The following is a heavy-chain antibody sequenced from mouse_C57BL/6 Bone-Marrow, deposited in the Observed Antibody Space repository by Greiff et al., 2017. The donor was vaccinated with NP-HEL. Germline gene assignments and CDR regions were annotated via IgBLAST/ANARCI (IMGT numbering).Heavy chain of an antibody. J-gene: IGHJ3*01. CDR3: ARADLHTRFAY. V-gene: IGHV1-82*01. Sequence: QVQLQQSGPELVKPGASVKISCKASGYAFSSSWMNWVKQRPGKGLEWIGRIYPGDGDTNYNGKFKGKATLTADKSSSTAYMQLSSLTSEDSAVYFCARADLHTRFAYWGQGTLVTVSA. CDR1: GYAFSSSW. CDR2: IYPGDGDT. D-gene: IGHD2-1*01.